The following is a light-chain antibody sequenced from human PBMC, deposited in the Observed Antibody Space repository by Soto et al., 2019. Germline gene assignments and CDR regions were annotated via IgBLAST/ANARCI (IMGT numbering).Light chain of an antibody. CDR2: GAN. Sequence: EGVLTQSPGTLSLSPGERATLSCRASQSVINTYVAWYQQQTGQAPRLLIFGANRRATGILDWCSGSGSGTDFILTISRREPEDFFVYYCQLYGSSVLYTFGQGTKLEIK. V-gene: IGKV3-20*01. J-gene: IGKJ2*01. CDR1: QSVINTY. CDR3: QLYGSSVLYT.